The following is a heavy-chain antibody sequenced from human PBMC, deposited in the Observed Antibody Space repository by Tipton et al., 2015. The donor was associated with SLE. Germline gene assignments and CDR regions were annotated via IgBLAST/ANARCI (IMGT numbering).Heavy chain of an antibody. V-gene: IGHV4-59*12. J-gene: IGHJ2*01. CDR1: GGSFSGYY. Sequence: TLSLTCAVYGGSFSGYYWSWICQPPGKGLEWIGYIYYSGSTNYNPSLKSRVTISVDTSKNQFSLKLSSVTAADTAVYYCARGSTYYYDSTGFDLWGRGTLVTVSS. CDR2: IYYSGST. D-gene: IGHD3-22*01. CDR3: ARGSTYYYDSTGFDL.